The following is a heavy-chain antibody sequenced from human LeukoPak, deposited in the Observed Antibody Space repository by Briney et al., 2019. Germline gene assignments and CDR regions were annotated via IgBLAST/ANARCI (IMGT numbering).Heavy chain of an antibody. CDR2: ISAQNGNT. Sequence: GASVKVSCKAAGYTFTNYGVTWVRQAPGQGLEWVGWISAQNGNTNYVQKHEDRVTMTTDTTPTTAYLELRNLRSDDTAVYYCARGSASTSFPPAYDYWGQGTVVAVSS. V-gene: IGHV1-18*04. CDR3: ARGSASTSFPPAYDY. J-gene: IGHJ4*02. CDR1: GYTFTNYG. D-gene: IGHD3-16*01.